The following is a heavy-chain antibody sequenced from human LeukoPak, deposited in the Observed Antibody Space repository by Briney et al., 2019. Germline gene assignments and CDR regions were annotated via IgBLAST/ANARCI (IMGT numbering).Heavy chain of an antibody. Sequence: GESLKISCKGSGYSFTSHWIAWVRPMPGKGLEWMAIIYPGDTDIRYSPSFQGQVTISADKSISTAYLQWSSLKASDTAMYYCARRADCSGGNCYPYYFDYWGQGTLVTVSS. J-gene: IGHJ4*02. D-gene: IGHD2-15*01. CDR2: IYPGDTDI. CDR1: GYSFTSHW. V-gene: IGHV5-51*01. CDR3: ARRADCSGGNCYPYYFDY.